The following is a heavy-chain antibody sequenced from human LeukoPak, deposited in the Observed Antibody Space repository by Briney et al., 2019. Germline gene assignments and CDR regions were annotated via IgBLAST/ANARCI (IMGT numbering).Heavy chain of an antibody. V-gene: IGHV4-59*01. CDR2: IYYSGST. CDR3: AREAAAGWYYYYMDV. Sequence: GXGXXXXVYIYYSGSTNYNPSLKSRVTISVDTSKNQFSLKLSSVTAADTAVYYCAREAAAGWYYYYMDVWGKGTTVTVSS. J-gene: IGHJ6*03. D-gene: IGHD6-13*01.